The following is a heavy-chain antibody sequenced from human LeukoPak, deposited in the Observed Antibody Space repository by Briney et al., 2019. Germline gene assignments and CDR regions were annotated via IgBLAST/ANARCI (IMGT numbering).Heavy chain of an antibody. CDR1: GFTFSSYA. V-gene: IGHV3-30*04. D-gene: IGHD5-12*01. J-gene: IGHJ4*02. CDR3: ARARYSGYEYDVDY. Sequence: PGGSLRLSCAASGFTFSSYAMHWVRQAPGKGLDWVAVISYDGSNKYYADSVKGRFTISRDNSKNTLYLQMNSLRAEDTAVYYCARARYSGYEYDVDYWGQGTLVTVSS. CDR2: ISYDGSNK.